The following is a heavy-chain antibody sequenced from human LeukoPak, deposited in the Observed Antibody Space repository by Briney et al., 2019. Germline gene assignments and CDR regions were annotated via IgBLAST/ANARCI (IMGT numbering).Heavy chain of an antibody. Sequence: GGSLRLSCAASGFTFSDHYMDWVRQAPGKRLEWVGRIKHKAHSYTTEYAASVKGRFTISRDDSKSSLYLQMNSLKIEDTAVYYCAQFAKGGWGQGTLVTVSS. CDR1: GFTFSDHY. V-gene: IGHV3-72*01. CDR3: AQFAKGG. D-gene: IGHD2-21*01. CDR2: IKHKAHSYTT. J-gene: IGHJ4*02.